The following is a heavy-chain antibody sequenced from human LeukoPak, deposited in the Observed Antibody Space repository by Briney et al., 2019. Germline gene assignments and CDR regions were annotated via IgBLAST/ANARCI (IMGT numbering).Heavy chain of an antibody. Sequence: GGSLRLSCAASGFTFSSYAMSWVRQAPGKGLEWVSAISGSGGSTYYADSVKGRFTISRDNSKNTLYLQMSSLRAEDTAVYYCAKYLRGGWYAFDIWGQGTMVTVSS. CDR3: AKYLRGGWYAFDI. D-gene: IGHD6-19*01. V-gene: IGHV3-23*01. CDR2: ISGSGGST. J-gene: IGHJ3*02. CDR1: GFTFSSYA.